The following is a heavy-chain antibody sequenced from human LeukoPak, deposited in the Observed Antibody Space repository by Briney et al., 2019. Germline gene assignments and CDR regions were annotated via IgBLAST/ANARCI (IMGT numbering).Heavy chain of an antibody. D-gene: IGHD3-3*01. V-gene: IGHV3-7*01. J-gene: IGHJ6*03. CDR3: ARVVDFWSGYFGGSYYMDV. CDR2: IKQDGSEK. Sequence: GGSLRLSCAASGFTFSSYWMSWVRQAPGKGLEWVANIKQDGSEKYYVDSVKGRFTISRDNAKNSLYLQMNSLRAEDTAVYYCARVVDFWSGYFGGSYYMDVWGKGTTVTVSS. CDR1: GFTFSSYW.